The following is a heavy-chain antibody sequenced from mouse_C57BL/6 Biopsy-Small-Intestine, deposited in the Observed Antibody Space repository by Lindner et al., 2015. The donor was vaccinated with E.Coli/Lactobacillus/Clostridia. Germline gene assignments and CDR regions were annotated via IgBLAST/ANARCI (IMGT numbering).Heavy chain of an antibody. Sequence: VQLQESGAELARPGASVKLSCKASGYTFTSYGISWVKQRTGQGLEWIGEIYPRSGNTYYNEKFKGKATLTADKSPSTAYMELRSLTSEDSAVYFCARRDDYVPFAYWGQGTLVTVSA. CDR3: ARRDDYVPFAY. CDR2: IYPRSGNT. CDR1: GYTFTSYG. V-gene: IGHV1-81*01. D-gene: IGHD2-4*01. J-gene: IGHJ3*01.